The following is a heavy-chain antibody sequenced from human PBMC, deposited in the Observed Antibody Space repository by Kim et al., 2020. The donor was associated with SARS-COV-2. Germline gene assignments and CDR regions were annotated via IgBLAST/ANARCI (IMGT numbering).Heavy chain of an antibody. Sequence: SETLSLTCTVSGDSLSSDYWSWNRQPAGKGLEWIGRIYTSGRTNYNPSLQSRVTMSVDMSKNQFSLMLSSVIAADTAVFYCSRALGHWGQGTLVTVSS. CDR2: IYTSGRT. J-gene: IGHJ4*02. V-gene: IGHV4-4*07. D-gene: IGHD3-16*02. CDR1: GDSLSSDY. CDR3: SRALGH.